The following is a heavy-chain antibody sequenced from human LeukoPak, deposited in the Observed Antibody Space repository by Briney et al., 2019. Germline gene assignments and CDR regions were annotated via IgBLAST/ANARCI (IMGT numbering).Heavy chain of an antibody. V-gene: IGHV4-34*01. J-gene: IGHJ4*01. D-gene: IGHD3-10*01. CDR3: ARYCGSENYCISY. Sequence: SETLSLTCAVYGASFSANYWIWIRQPPGKGLEWIGEINHSGTITYKPSLKSRLTISADTSKNQFSLKLSSATAADTAVYYCARYCGSENYCISYWGQGTLVTVSS. CDR1: GASFSANY. CDR2: INHSGTI.